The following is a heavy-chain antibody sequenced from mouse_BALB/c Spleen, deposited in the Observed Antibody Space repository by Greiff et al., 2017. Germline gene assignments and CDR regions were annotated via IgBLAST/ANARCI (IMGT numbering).Heavy chain of an antibody. J-gene: IGHJ2*01. D-gene: IGHD2-1*01. CDR1: GFTFSSFG. CDR3: ARRTYGNPFGY. CDR2: ISSGSSTI. Sequence: EVMLVESGGGLVQPGGSRKLSCAASGFTFSSFGMHWVRQAPEKGLEWVAYISSGSSTIYYADTVKGRFTISRDNPKNTLFLQMTSLRSEDTAMYYCARRTYGNPFGYWGQGTTLTVSS. V-gene: IGHV5-17*02.